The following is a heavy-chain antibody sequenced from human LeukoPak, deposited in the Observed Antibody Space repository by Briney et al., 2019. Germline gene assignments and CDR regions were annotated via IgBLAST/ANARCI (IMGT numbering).Heavy chain of an antibody. CDR2: VYYSGST. J-gene: IGHJ3*02. CDR3: ARVLDLSKRGLDAFDI. Sequence: PQTLSLTCTVSGGSISSYFWSWIRQPPGKGLEWIGYVYYSGSTNYNPSLKSRVTISVDTSKKQFSLKLSSATAADTAVYYCARVLDLSKRGLDAFDIWGQGTMVTVSS. D-gene: IGHD3-16*01. CDR1: GGSISSYF. V-gene: IGHV4-59*01.